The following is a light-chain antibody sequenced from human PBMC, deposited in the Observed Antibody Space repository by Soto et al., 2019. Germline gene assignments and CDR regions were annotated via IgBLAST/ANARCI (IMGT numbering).Light chain of an antibody. V-gene: IGKV3-20*01. J-gene: IGKJ3*01. Sequence: EIVLTQSPGTMSLSPGERATLSCRASQSVSSSYLAWYQQKPGQAPRLLIYDASRATGIPDRFSGSGSGTEFTLTITSLEPEDFAVYYCQHYGTSALFGPGTKVDI. CDR2: DAS. CDR3: QHYGTSAL. CDR1: QSVSSSY.